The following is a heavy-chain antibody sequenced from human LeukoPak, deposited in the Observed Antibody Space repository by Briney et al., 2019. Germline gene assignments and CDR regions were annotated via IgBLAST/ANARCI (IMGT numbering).Heavy chain of an antibody. Sequence: ETLSLTCAVYGGSFSGYYWSWIRQPPGKGLEWIGEINHSGSTNYNPSLKSRVTISVDTSKNQFSLKLSSVTAADTAVYYRHRYCSGGSCLDYWGQGTLVTVSS. D-gene: IGHD2-15*01. CDR2: INHSGST. V-gene: IGHV4-34*01. J-gene: IGHJ4*02. CDR3: HRYCSGGSCLDY. CDR1: GGSFSGYY.